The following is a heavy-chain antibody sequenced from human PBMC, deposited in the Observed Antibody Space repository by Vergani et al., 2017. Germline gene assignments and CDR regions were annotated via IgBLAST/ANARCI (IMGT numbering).Heavy chain of an antibody. CDR2: IIPILGIA. Sequence: QVQLVQSGAEVKKPGSSVKVSCKASGGTFSSYTISWVRQAPGQGLEWMGRIIPILGIANYAQKFQGRVTITADKSTSTAYMELSSLRSEDTAVYYCAREGYYDSSGLLLDYYYGMDVWGQGTTVTVSS. CDR3: AREGYYDSSGLLLDYYYGMDV. J-gene: IGHJ6*02. V-gene: IGHV1-69*08. CDR1: GGTFSSYT. D-gene: IGHD3-22*01.